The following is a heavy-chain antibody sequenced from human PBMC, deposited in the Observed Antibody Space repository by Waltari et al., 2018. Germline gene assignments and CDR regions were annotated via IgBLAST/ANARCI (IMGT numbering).Heavy chain of an antibody. Sequence: EVQLVESGGGLVQPGGSLRLSCAASGFTFSSYSMNWVRQAPGKGLEWVSYISSSSSTIYYADSVKGRFTISRDNAKNSLYLQMNSLRAEDTAVYYCARAVTSAFDYWGQGTLVTVSS. J-gene: IGHJ4*02. CDR2: ISSSSSTI. V-gene: IGHV3-48*04. CDR1: GFTFSSYS. CDR3: ARAVTSAFDY. D-gene: IGHD4-4*01.